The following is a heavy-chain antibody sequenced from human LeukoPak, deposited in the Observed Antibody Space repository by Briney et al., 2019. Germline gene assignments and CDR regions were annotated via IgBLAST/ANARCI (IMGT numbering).Heavy chain of an antibody. J-gene: IGHJ4*02. CDR3: ARVQWLVFGY. D-gene: IGHD6-19*01. V-gene: IGHV3-7*01. CDR1: GFTFSGSW. CDR2: IKQDGSEK. Sequence: GGSLRLSCVASGFTFSGSWMTWVRQAPGKGLEWVANIKQDGSEKSYVDSVMGRFTISRDNAKNSLYLQMNSLRAEDTAVYYCARVQWLVFGYWGQGTLVTVSS.